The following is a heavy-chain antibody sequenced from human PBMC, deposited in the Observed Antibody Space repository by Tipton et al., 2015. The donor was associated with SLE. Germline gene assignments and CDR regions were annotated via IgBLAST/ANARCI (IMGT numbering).Heavy chain of an antibody. CDR3: ARNTGIVGATKS. D-gene: IGHD1-26*01. J-gene: IGHJ4*02. V-gene: IGHV3-23*01. Sequence: SLRLSCAASGFTFSSYAMSWVRQAPGKGLEWVSAISGSGHSTYYADSVKGRFTISRDNAKNTLYLQMNSLRAEDTAVYYCARNTGIVGATKSWGQGTLVTVSS. CDR1: GFTFSSYA. CDR2: ISGSGHST.